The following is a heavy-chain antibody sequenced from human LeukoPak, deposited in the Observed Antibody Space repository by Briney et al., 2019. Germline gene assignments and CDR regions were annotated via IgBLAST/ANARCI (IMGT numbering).Heavy chain of an antibody. Sequence: QSGGSLRLSCAASGFTFSSYAMSWVRQAPGKGLEWVSAISGSGGSTYYADSVKGRFTISRDNSKNTLYLQMNSLRAEDTAVYYCAKDFGGAPLRWFDPWGQGTLVTVSS. CDR1: GFTFSSYA. CDR3: AKDFGGAPLRWFDP. J-gene: IGHJ5*02. V-gene: IGHV3-23*01. CDR2: ISGSGGST. D-gene: IGHD3-16*01.